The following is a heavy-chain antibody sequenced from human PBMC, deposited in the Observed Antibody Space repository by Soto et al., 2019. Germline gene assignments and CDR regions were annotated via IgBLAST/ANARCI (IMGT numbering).Heavy chain of an antibody. CDR1: GFTFSSFS. J-gene: IGHJ4*02. V-gene: IGHV3-23*01. D-gene: IGHD1-26*01. CDR2: ISGGSVNI. CDR3: AKDEFGGAAKY. Sequence: EVQLLESGGDLVQPGGSLRLSCAASGFTFSSFSMHWIRQTPGSGLEWVSTISGGSVNIDYADSVKGRFTISRDNSRKALYPQMTRLRVEDTATYYCAKDEFGGAAKYWGQGTLVSVSS.